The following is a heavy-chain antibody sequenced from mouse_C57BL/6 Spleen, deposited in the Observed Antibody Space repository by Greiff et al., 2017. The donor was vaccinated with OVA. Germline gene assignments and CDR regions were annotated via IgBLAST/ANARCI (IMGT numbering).Heavy chain of an antibody. CDR2: FTMYSDAT. V-gene: IGHV1-49*01. D-gene: IGHD2-4*01. J-gene: IGHJ3*01. CDR1: YFAFMASA. Sequence: LQQSGAELVRPGSSVKLSCKASYFAFMASAMHWVKQRPGHGLAWIGSFTMYSDATEYSENFKGKATLTAHTSSSTAYMELSSLTSEDSAVYYCARWGDYDEDAYWGQGTLVTVSA. CDR3: ARWGDYDEDAY.